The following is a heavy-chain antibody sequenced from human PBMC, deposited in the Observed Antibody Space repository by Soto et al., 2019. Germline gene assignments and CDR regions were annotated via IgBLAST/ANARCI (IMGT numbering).Heavy chain of an antibody. CDR1: GGSISSGGYS. J-gene: IGHJ5*02. D-gene: IGHD4-17*01. V-gene: IGHV4-30-2*01. CDR3: ARVTVWFDP. CDR2: IYHSGST. Sequence: SETLSLTCAVFGGSISSGGYSWSWIRQPPGKGLEWIGYIYHSGSTYYNPSLKSRVTISVDRSKNQFSLKLSSVTAADTAVYYCARVTVWFDPWGQGTLVTVSS.